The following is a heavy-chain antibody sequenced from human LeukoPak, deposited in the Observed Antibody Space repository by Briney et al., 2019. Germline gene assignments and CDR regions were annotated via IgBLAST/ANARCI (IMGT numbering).Heavy chain of an antibody. CDR1: GGSLSCYY. Sequence: KPSETLSLTCSVSGGSLSCYYWSWIRQPPGKGLEWIGYIYYSGSTNYNRSLKSRVTISIDTSKKQFSLKLTSVTAADTAVYYCARGPGYSGDWGQGTLVTVSS. J-gene: IGHJ4*02. CDR3: ARGPGYSGD. CDR2: IYYSGST. V-gene: IGHV4-59*01. D-gene: IGHD5-12*01.